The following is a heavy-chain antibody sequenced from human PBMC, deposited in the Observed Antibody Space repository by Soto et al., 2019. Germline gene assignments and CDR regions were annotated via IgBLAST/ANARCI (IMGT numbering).Heavy chain of an antibody. CDR2: FDPEDGET. D-gene: IGHD6-13*01. CDR3: ASHSCNWWNIREFHH. V-gene: IGHV1-24*01. Sequence: ASVKVSCKVSGYTLTELSMHWVRQAPGKGLEWMGGFDPEDGETIYAQKFQGRVTMTEDTSTDTAYMELSSLRSEDTAVYYCASHSCNWWNIREFHHSSQGTLDTVSS. J-gene: IGHJ1*01. CDR1: GYTLTELS.